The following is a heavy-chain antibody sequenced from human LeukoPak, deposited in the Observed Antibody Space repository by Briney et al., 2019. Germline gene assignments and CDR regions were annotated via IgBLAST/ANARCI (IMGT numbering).Heavy chain of an antibody. D-gene: IGHD3-16*02. CDR1: GFTFSRYA. Sequence: GGSLRLSCAASGFTFSRYAMSWVRQAPGKGLEWVSAISGSGGSTYYADSVKGRFTISRDNSKNTRYLQMNSLRAEDTAVYYCAKGVITFGGVIAPGVYYFDYWGQGTLVTVSS. CDR3: AKGVITFGGVIAPGVYYFDY. J-gene: IGHJ4*02. CDR2: ISGSGGST. V-gene: IGHV3-23*01.